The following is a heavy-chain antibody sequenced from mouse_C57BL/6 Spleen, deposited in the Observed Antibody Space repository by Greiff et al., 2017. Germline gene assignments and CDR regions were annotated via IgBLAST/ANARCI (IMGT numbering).Heavy chain of an antibody. CDR2: INPSSGYT. V-gene: IGHV1-7*01. J-gene: IGHJ2*01. CDR1: GYTFTSYW. CDR3: ARWPITTVVEEYYFDY. Sequence: LQESGAELAKPGASVKLSCKASGYTFTSYWMHWVKQRPGQGLEWIGYINPSSGYTKYNQKFKDKATLTADKSSSTAYMQLSSLTYEDSAVYYCARWPITTVVEEYYFDYWGQGTTLTVS. D-gene: IGHD1-1*01.